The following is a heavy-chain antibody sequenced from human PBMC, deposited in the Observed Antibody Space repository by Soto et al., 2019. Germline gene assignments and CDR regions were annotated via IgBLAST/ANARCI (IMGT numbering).Heavy chain of an antibody. Sequence: QITLKESGPTLVKPTQTLTLTCTFSGFSLSTTGVGVGWIRQPPGKAPEWLALNYWDDDNRYSPSLKSRLTVTKDTSRNQVILTMTNMDPLDTATYYCAHRRGGYNWDDAQFDSWGQGTLVTVSS. D-gene: IGHD1-20*01. J-gene: IGHJ4*02. CDR1: GFSLSTTGVG. V-gene: IGHV2-5*02. CDR2: NYWDDDN. CDR3: AHRRGGYNWDDAQFDS.